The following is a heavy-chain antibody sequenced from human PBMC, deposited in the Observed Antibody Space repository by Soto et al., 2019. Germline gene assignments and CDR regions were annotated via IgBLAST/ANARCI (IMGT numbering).Heavy chain of an antibody. D-gene: IGHD3-9*01. Sequence: PGGSLRLSCAASGFTFDDYTMHWVRQAPGKGLEWVSLISWDGGSTYYADSVKGRFTISRDNSKNSLYLQMNSLRTEDTALYYCAKDANTRWAEYDILTGYLDYWGQGTLVTVSS. V-gene: IGHV3-43*01. J-gene: IGHJ4*02. CDR1: GFTFDDYT. CDR2: ISWDGGST. CDR3: AKDANTRWAEYDILTGYLDY.